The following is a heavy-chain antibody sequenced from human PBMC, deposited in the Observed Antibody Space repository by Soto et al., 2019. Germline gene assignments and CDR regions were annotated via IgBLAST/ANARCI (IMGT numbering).Heavy chain of an antibody. J-gene: IGHJ4*02. CDR3: ARDSSVTPRPLDY. CDR2: ISSSSSYA. V-gene: IGHV3-11*06. Sequence: GGSVRLSCAASGFTFSDYYMNWIRQAPGKGLEWVSYISSSSSYAIYADSVKGRFTVSRDNAKNSLFLQMNSLRAEDTAIYYCARDSSVTPRPLDYWGQGTLVTVSS. CDR1: GFTFSDYY. D-gene: IGHD2-8*01.